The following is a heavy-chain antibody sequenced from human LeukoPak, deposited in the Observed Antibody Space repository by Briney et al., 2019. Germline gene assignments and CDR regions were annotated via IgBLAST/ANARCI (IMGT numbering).Heavy chain of an antibody. CDR2: IFYSGST. Sequence: SETLSLTCTVSGGSISGYYWSWIRQPPGKGLEWIGYIFYSGSTNYNPSLKSRVTISVDTSKNQFSLKLSSVTAADAAVYYCARGEWDLLFDYWGQGTLVTVSS. D-gene: IGHD1-26*01. CDR1: GGSISGYY. CDR3: ARGEWDLLFDY. J-gene: IGHJ4*02. V-gene: IGHV4-59*01.